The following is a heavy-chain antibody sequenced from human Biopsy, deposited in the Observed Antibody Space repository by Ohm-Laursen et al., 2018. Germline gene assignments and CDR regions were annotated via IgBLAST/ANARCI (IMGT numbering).Heavy chain of an antibody. D-gene: IGHD3-22*01. Sequence: SHTLSLTCAVYGESFNGYYWSWIRQTPGKGLEWIGEINHSGRTNYNPSLKGRVTIAVDTSKNKFSLKVRFVTAADTAVYYCVRGVDYYDPYHYYALDVWGQGTTVTVSS. J-gene: IGHJ6*02. CDR1: GESFNGYY. CDR3: VRGVDYYDPYHYYALDV. V-gene: IGHV4-34*01. CDR2: INHSGRT.